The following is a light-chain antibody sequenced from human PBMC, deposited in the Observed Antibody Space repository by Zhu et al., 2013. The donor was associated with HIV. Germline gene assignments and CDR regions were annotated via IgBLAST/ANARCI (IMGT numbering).Light chain of an antibody. J-gene: IGKJ5*01. CDR3: QQTSSTPIT. Sequence: EILMTQSPATLSVSPGERATLSCRASQSISNKLAWYHQKPGQAPRLLIYDTFNRATGIPARFSGSGSGTDFTLTISSLQPIDFAIYYCQQTSSTPITFGQGTRLE. V-gene: IGKV3D-15*01. CDR1: QSISNK. CDR2: DTF.